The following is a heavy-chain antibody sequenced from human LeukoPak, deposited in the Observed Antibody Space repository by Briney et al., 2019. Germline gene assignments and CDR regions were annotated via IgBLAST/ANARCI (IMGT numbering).Heavy chain of an antibody. J-gene: IGHJ6*03. Sequence: PSETLSLTCTVSGGSISSSSYYWGWICQPPGKGLEWIGSIYYSGSTYYNPSLKSRVTISVDTSKNQFSLKLSSVTAADTAVYYCARLDVDTAMGYYYYYYMDVWGKGTTVTVSS. CDR2: IYYSGST. V-gene: IGHV4-39*01. CDR3: ARLDVDTAMGYYYYYYMDV. D-gene: IGHD5-18*01. CDR1: GGSISSSSYY.